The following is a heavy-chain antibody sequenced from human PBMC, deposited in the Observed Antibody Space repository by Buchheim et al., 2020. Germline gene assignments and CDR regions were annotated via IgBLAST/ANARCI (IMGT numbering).Heavy chain of an antibody. Sequence: EVQLVESGGGLVQPGGSLRLSCAASGFTFSSYSMNWVRQAPGKGLEWVSYISSSSTIYYADSVKGRFTISRDNAKNSLYLQMSSLRAEDTAVYYCARGGDYRDFDYWGQGTL. J-gene: IGHJ4*02. CDR2: ISSSSTI. D-gene: IGHD4-17*01. CDR3: ARGGDYRDFDY. CDR1: GFTFSSYS. V-gene: IGHV3-48*01.